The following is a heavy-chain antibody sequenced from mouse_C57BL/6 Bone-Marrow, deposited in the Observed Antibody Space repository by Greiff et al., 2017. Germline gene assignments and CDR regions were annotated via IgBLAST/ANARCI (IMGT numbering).Heavy chain of an antibody. Sequence: QVQLQQPGAELVMPGASVKLSCKASGYTFTSYWMHWVKQRPGQGLEWIGEFDPSDSYTNYNQKFKGKSTLTVDKSSSTAYMPLSSLTSEDSAVYYCARPIYDGYPWYFDVWGTGTTVTVSS. D-gene: IGHD2-3*01. V-gene: IGHV1-69*01. CDR3: ARPIYDGYPWYFDV. J-gene: IGHJ1*03. CDR1: GYTFTSYW. CDR2: FDPSDSYT.